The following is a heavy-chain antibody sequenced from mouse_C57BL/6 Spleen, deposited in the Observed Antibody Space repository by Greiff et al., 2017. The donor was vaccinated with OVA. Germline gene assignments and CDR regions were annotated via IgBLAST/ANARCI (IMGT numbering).Heavy chain of an antibody. V-gene: IGHV1-64*01. CDR2: IHPNSGST. J-gene: IGHJ2*01. D-gene: IGHD1-1*01. CDR1: GYTFTSYW. CDR3: AREGLITTVVPDY. Sequence: VQLQQPGAELVKPGASVKLSCKASGYTFTSYWMHWVKQRPGQGLEWIGMIHPNSGSTNYNEKFKSKATLTVDKSSSTAYMQLSSLTSEDSAVYYCAREGLITTVVPDYWGQGTTLTVSS.